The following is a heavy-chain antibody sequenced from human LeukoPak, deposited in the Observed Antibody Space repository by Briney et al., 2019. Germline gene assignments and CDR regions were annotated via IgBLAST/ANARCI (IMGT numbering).Heavy chain of an antibody. CDR1: GFTFSDYY. D-gene: IGHD3-16*02. J-gene: IGHJ4*02. CDR2: INHSGST. Sequence: GSLRLSCAASGFTFSDYYMSWIRQPPGKGLEWIGEINHSGSTNYNPSLKSRVTISVDTSKNQFSLKLSSVTAADTAAYYCARVLSYTFGGVIAYFDYWGQGTLVTVSS. V-gene: IGHV4-34*01. CDR3: ARVLSYTFGGVIAYFDY.